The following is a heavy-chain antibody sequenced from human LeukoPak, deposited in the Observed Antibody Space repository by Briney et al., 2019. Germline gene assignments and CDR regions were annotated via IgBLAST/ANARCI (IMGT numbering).Heavy chain of an antibody. CDR3: ARQNGGPPRSLDY. Sequence: SETLSLTCTVSGGSISSSSYYWGWIRQPPGKGLEWIGSIYYSGSTYYNPSLKSRVTISVDTSKNQFSLKLSSVTAADTAAYYCARQNGGPPRSLDYWGQGTLVTVSS. CDR2: IYYSGST. D-gene: IGHD4-23*01. CDR1: GGSISSSSYY. J-gene: IGHJ4*02. V-gene: IGHV4-39*01.